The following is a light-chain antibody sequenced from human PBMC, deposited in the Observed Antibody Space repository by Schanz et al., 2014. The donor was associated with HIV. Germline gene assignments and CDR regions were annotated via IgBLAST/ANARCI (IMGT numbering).Light chain of an antibody. J-gene: IGKJ2*01. CDR1: QTIGRL. CDR2: QAS. CDR3: QQYDSYPYT. V-gene: IGKV1-5*03. Sequence: IQMTQSPSTVSASVGDRVTITCRASQTIGRLMAWYQQKPGRAPKLLIYQASTLETGVPSRFSGSGSGTSFTLTITSLQPADFATYYCQQYDSYPYTFGQGTKLEIK.